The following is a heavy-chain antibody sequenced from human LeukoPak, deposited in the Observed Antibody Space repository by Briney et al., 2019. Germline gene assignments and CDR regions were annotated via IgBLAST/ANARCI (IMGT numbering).Heavy chain of an antibody. CDR2: TNHGGDT. Sequence: SETRSLTCAVSGGSFSDYYWSWIRQPPGKGLEWIGETNHGGDTNYNSSLQSRVSLSVDTSRNQFSLMLSSVTAADTGVYYCASNKYPVQAFDIWGQGTMVTVSS. V-gene: IGHV4-34*01. D-gene: IGHD1/OR15-1a*01. CDR3: ASNKYPVQAFDI. CDR1: GGSFSDYY. J-gene: IGHJ3*02.